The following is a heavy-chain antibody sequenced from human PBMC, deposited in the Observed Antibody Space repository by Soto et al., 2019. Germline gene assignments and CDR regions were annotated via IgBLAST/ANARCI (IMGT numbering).Heavy chain of an antibody. CDR2: ISYDGSNK. D-gene: IGHD1-1*01. V-gene: IGHV3-30*18. J-gene: IGHJ4*02. CDR3: AKDRLEGYYFDY. CDR1: GFTFSSYG. Sequence: GGSLRLSCAASGFTFSSYGMHWVRQAPGKGLEWVAVISYDGSNKYYADSVKGRFTISRDNSKNTLYLQMNSLRAEDTAVYYCAKDRLEGYYFDYWGQGTLVTVSS.